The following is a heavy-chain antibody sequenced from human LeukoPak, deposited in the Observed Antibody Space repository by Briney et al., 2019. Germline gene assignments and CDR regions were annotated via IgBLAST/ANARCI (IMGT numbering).Heavy chain of an antibody. D-gene: IGHD3-10*01. CDR2: INHSGST. CDR3: ARRGKMVQPTYYYYMDV. CDR1: GGSFSGYY. Sequence: PSETLSLTCAVYGGSFSGYYWIWIRQPPGKGLEWIGEINHSGSTNYNPSLKSRVTISVDTSKHQFSLKLSSVTAADTAVYYCARRGKMVQPTYYYYMDVWGKGTTVTVSS. V-gene: IGHV4-34*01. J-gene: IGHJ6*03.